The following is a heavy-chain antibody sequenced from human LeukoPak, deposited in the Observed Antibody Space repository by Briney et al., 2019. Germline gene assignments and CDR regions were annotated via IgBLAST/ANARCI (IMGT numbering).Heavy chain of an antibody. CDR2: IYYIGST. CDR1: GGSISSDY. D-gene: IGHD1-26*01. V-gene: IGHV4-59*01. Sequence: PSETLSLTCTVSGGSISSDYWSWIRQPPGKGLEWIGYIYYIGSTNYNPSLKSRLTISVETSKSHFSLKLSSLTAADTAVYYCARVVGATGSSDYWGQGTLVTVSS. CDR3: ARVVGATGSSDY. J-gene: IGHJ4*02.